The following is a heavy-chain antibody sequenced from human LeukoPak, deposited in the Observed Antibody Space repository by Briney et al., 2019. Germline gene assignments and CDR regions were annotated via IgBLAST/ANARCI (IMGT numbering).Heavy chain of an antibody. V-gene: IGHV5-10-1*01. CDR2: IDPSDSYT. Sequence: GESLKISCKGSGYSFTSYLISWVRQMPGKGLEWMGRIDPSDSYTNYSPSFQGHVTISADKSISTAYLQWSSLKASDTAMYYCVRLGELSALLWGQGTMVTVSS. D-gene: IGHD3-16*02. CDR3: VRLGELSALL. J-gene: IGHJ3*01. CDR1: GYSFTSYL.